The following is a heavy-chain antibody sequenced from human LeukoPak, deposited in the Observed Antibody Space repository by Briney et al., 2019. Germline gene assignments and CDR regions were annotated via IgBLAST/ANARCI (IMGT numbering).Heavy chain of an antibody. Sequence: GGSLRLSWAASGFTFSSYAMSWVRQAPGKGLEWVSAISGSGGSTYYADSVKGRFTISRDNSKNTLYLQMNSLRAEDTAVYYCAKDYGRITIFGVVTSFDYWGQGTLVTVSS. J-gene: IGHJ4*02. V-gene: IGHV3-23*01. CDR2: ISGSGGST. D-gene: IGHD3-3*01. CDR1: GFTFSSYA. CDR3: AKDYGRITIFGVVTSFDY.